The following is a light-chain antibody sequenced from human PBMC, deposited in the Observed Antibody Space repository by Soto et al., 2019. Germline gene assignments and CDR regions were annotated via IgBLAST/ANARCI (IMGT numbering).Light chain of an antibody. Sequence: EIVMTQSPATLPVSPGERASLSCRASQSVNIYFAWYQQKPGQAPRLLILGVSYRATGIPARLRVSGSGTVFTVTIGILQSEDFAVYFCQQYDDWLRLTFGGGTKVEIK. J-gene: IGKJ4*01. CDR2: GVS. CDR1: QSVNIY. V-gene: IGKV3-15*01. CDR3: QQYDDWLRLT.